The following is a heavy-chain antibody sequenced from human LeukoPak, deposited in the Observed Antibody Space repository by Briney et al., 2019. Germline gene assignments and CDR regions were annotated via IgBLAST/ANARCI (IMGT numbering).Heavy chain of an antibody. D-gene: IGHD3-9*01. CDR1: GFTFSSYG. Sequence: GGSLRLSCAASGFTFSSYGMYWVSQAPGKGLEWVAVIWYDGSNKYYADSVKGRFTISRDNSKNTLYLQMNSLRAEDTAVYYCAIAKDVQRYFDWYVYWGQGTLVTVSS. CDR3: AIAKDVQRYFDWYVY. CDR2: IWYDGSNK. J-gene: IGHJ4*02. V-gene: IGHV3-33*01.